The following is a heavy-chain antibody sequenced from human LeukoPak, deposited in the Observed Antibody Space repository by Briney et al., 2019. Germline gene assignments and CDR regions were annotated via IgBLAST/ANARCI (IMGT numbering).Heavy chain of an antibody. CDR2: ISYDGGNK. CDR3: AKDSGYSTHFDY. Sequence: GGSLRLSCAASGFTFSSYGMHWVRQAPGKGLEWVAVISYDGGNKYYADSVKGRFTISRDNSKNTLYLQMNSLRAEDTAVYYCAKDSGYSTHFDYWGQGTLVTVSS. CDR1: GFTFSSYG. V-gene: IGHV3-30*18. J-gene: IGHJ4*02. D-gene: IGHD5-12*01.